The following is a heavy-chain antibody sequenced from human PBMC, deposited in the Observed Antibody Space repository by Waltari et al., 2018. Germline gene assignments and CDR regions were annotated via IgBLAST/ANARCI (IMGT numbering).Heavy chain of an antibody. CDR1: GGSFSGYY. V-gene: IGHV4-34*01. Sequence: QVQLQQWGAGLLKPSETLSLTCAVYGGSFSGYYWSWIRQPPGKGLEWIGEINHSGSTNYNPSLKSRVTRSVDTSKNQFSLKLSSVTAADTAVYYCARGAGYYDSSGYYYYMDVWGKGTTVTVSS. CDR2: INHSGST. CDR3: ARGAGYYDSSGYYYYMDV. J-gene: IGHJ6*03. D-gene: IGHD3-22*01.